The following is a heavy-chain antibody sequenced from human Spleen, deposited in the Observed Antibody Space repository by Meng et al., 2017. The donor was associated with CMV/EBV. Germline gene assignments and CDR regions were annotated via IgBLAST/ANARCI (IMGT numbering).Heavy chain of an antibody. Sequence: GESLKISCAASGFTFSSYDMHWVRQATGKGLEWVSAIGTAGDTYYPGSVKGRFTISRENAKNSLYLQMNSLRAGDTAVYYCARDLGGSSDYWGRGTLVTVSS. D-gene: IGHD1-26*01. CDR1: GFTFSSYD. CDR3: ARDLGGSSDY. V-gene: IGHV3-13*01. J-gene: IGHJ4*02. CDR2: IGTAGDT.